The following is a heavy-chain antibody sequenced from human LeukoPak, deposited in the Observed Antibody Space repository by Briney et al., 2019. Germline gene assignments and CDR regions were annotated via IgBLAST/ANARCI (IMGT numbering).Heavy chain of an antibody. CDR2: ISWNSGSI. V-gene: IGHV3-9*01. J-gene: IGHJ4*02. CDR1: GFTFDDYA. Sequence: GGSLRLSCAASGFTFDDYAMHWVRQAPGKGLEWVSGISWNSGSIGYADSVKGRFTISRDNTKNSLYLQMNSLRAEDTAVYYCAKDRRVIFGVGFDYWGQGTLVTVSS. D-gene: IGHD3-3*01. CDR3: AKDRRVIFGVGFDY.